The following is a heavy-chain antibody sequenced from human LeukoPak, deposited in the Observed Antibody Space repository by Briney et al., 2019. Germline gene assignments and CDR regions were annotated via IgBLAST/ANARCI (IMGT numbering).Heavy chain of an antibody. V-gene: IGHV1-18*01. Sequence: ASVKVSCKASGYTFTSYGISWVRQAPGQGLEWMGWISAYNGNTNYAQKLQGRVTMTTDTSTSTAYMELRSLRSDDTAVYYCARDSPFDSSGYYSQDYFDYWGQGVLVTVSS. CDR1: GYTFTSYG. CDR2: ISAYNGNT. J-gene: IGHJ4*02. CDR3: ARDSPFDSSGYYSQDYFDY. D-gene: IGHD3-22*01.